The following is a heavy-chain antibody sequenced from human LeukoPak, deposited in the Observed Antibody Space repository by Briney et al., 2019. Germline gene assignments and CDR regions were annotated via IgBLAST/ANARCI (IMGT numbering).Heavy chain of an antibody. CDR1: GGSFSGHY. J-gene: IGHJ2*01. CDR3: ARNYYDDSGSFATYWYFDL. V-gene: IGHV4-59*11. D-gene: IGHD3-22*01. Sequence: SETLSLTCTVSGGSFSGHYWSWIRQPPGKGLEWIGNIYDLGATSYNPSLKSGVTISLDTPKNQFSLKLTSVTAADSAIYYCARNYYDDSGSFATYWYFDLWGRGTLVTVSS. CDR2: IYDLGAT.